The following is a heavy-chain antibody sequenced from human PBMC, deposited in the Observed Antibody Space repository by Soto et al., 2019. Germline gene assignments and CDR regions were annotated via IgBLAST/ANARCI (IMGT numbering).Heavy chain of an antibody. CDR1: GLTFSNAW. J-gene: IGHJ4*02. D-gene: IGHD2-15*01. CDR3: ATALGGS. Sequence: EVQLVESGGGLVKPGGSLTLSCAASGLTFSNAWMSWVRQAPGKGLEWVGRIKSKINGGTTDYGAPVKGRFTISRDDSKATLYLQMNSLKTEDTAVYYCATALGGSWGQGTQVTVSS. CDR2: IKSKINGGTT. V-gene: IGHV3-15*01.